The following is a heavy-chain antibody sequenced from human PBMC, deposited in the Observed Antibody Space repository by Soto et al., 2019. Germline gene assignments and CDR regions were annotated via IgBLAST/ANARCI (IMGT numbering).Heavy chain of an antibody. D-gene: IGHD3-10*01. CDR2: IYYSGST. J-gene: IGHJ6*02. CDR3: ARGGAMVRGVVGYYYYYGMDV. V-gene: IGHV4-59*01. CDR1: GGSISSYY. Sequence: SETLSLTCTVSGGSISSYYWSWIRQPPGKGLEWIGYIYYSGSTNYNPSLKSRVTISVDTSKNQFSLKLSSVTAADTAVYYCARGGAMVRGVVGYYYYYGMDVWGQGTTVTVSS.